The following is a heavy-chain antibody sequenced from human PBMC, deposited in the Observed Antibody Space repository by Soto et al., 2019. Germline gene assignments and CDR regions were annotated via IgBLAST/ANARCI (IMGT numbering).Heavy chain of an antibody. D-gene: IGHD5-18*01. CDR1: GFAFSSYG. V-gene: IGHV3-30*03. CDR3: VSDRGYGHASVPYS. Sequence: QAQLVESGGGVVQPGRSLRLSCAASGFAFSSYGMHRVRQAPGTGLEWVAAISYVGSLQHYADPVKGRFTISRDNSKNMVLLQMSSLRAEDTAVYYCVSDRGYGHASVPYSWGQGTLVSVSS. J-gene: IGHJ4*02. CDR2: ISYVGSLQ.